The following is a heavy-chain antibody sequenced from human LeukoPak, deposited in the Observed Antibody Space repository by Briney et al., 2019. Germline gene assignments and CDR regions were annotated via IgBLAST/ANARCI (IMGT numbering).Heavy chain of an antibody. Sequence: SQTLSLTCTVSGGSIYSGNYYWSWIRQPAGKGLEWIGRIYTSGSTNYNPSLKSRVTISVDTSKNQFSLKLSSVTAADTAVYYCARDRRDGYNLYYFDLWGQGTLVTVSS. CDR2: IYTSGST. CDR1: GGSIYSGNYY. V-gene: IGHV4-61*02. CDR3: ARDRRDGYNLYYFDL. D-gene: IGHD5-24*01. J-gene: IGHJ4*02.